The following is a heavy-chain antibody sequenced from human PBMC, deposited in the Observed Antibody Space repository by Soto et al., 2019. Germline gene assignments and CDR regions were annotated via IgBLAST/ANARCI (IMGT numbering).Heavy chain of an antibody. J-gene: IGHJ3*01. Sequence: VRLVESEGGVVQPGGSLSLSCAASGFTFSSYWMHWVRQAPGQGLLWVSRIHSDGSSTTYADSVKGRCTISRDNAKNTVSLKKNSLRVEDTGVYFCARGDSGDFDLWGQGTMVTVSS. CDR3: ARGDSGDFDL. CDR2: IHSDGSST. V-gene: IGHV3-74*01. CDR1: GFTFSSYW. D-gene: IGHD2-15*01.